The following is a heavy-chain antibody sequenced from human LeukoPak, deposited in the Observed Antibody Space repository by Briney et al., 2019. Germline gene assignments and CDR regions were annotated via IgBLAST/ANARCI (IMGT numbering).Heavy chain of an antibody. V-gene: IGHV3-7*01. J-gene: IGHJ4*02. CDR3: ARIGYSSSCFDY. CDR1: GFTFSNYW. CDR2: IKQDGSEK. Sequence: GALRLSCAASGFTFSNYWMSWVRQAPGKGLEWVANIKQDGSEKYYVDSLKGRFTISRDNAKNSLYLQMNSLRAEGTAVHYCARIGYSSSCFDYWGQGTLVTVSS. D-gene: IGHD6-13*01.